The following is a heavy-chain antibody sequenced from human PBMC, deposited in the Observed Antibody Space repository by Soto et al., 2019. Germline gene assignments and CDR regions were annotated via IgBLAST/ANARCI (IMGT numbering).Heavy chain of an antibody. V-gene: IGHV1-69*02. J-gene: IGHJ6*03. CDR2: IIPILGIA. D-gene: IGHD6-13*01. CDR3: ARVGQQLRDYYYYYYMDV. CDR1: GGTFSSYT. Sequence: GASVKVSCKASGGTFSSYTISWVRQAPGQGLEWMGRIIPILGIANYAQKFQGRVTITADKSTSTAYMELSSLRSEDTAVYYCARVGQQLRDYYYYYYMDVWGKGTTVTVSS.